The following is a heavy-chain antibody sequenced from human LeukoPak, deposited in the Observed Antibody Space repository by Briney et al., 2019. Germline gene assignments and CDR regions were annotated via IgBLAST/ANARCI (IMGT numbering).Heavy chain of an antibody. J-gene: IGHJ4*02. Sequence: SETLSLTCTVSGGSISSTSHYWGWIRPPPGKGPEWIGNIYYSGSTFYTTSLKSRVTISVDTSRNQFSLRLSSLTASDTAVYYCARLTAFGYGAFDSWGQGTLVTVSS. CDR2: IYYSGST. CDR3: ARLTAFGYGAFDS. CDR1: GGSISSTSHY. D-gene: IGHD2-21*02. V-gene: IGHV4-39*01.